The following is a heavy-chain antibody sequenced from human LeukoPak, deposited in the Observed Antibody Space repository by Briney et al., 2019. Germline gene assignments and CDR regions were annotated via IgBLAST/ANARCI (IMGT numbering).Heavy chain of an antibody. CDR1: GFTFSSYA. CDR2: IGDSGDKS. CDR3: AKGRALWTYDFDS. Sequence: PGGSLRLSCAASGFTFSSYAMSWVRQAPGKGLEWFSTIGDSGDKSYYPDSVKGRFTISRDLSKDMLFLEMHNLRAEDTAVYYCAKGRALWTYDFDSWGQGTLVTVSS. D-gene: IGHD3/OR15-3a*01. J-gene: IGHJ4*02. V-gene: IGHV3-23*01.